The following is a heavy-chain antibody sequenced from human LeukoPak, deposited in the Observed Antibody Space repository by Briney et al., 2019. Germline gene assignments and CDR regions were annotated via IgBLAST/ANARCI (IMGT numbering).Heavy chain of an antibody. D-gene: IGHD6-19*01. V-gene: IGHV1-18*01. Sequence: ASLKVSCKASGYTFTSYGISWVRQAPGQGLEWMGWISTYNGDTNYTQKVHGRVTMTTDTSPSTAYMELRSLRSDDTAVYYCARDYTSGWANFDYWGQGTLVTVSS. CDR2: ISTYNGDT. CDR1: GYTFTSYG. J-gene: IGHJ4*02. CDR3: ARDYTSGWANFDY.